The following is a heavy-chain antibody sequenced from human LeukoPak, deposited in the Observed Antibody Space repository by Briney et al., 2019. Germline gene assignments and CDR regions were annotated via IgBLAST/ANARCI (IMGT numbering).Heavy chain of an antibody. CDR2: ISAYNGNT. CDR3: ARDRPLNYIFWGAPFALCFDY. CDR1: GYTFTSYG. J-gene: IGHJ4*02. Sequence: ASVKVSCKASGYTFTSYGISWVRQAPGQGLEWMGWISAYNGNTNYAQKLQGRVTMTTDTSTSTAYMELRSLRSDDTAVYYCARDRPLNYIFWGAPFALCFDYGGKETLATVSS. V-gene: IGHV1-18*01. D-gene: IGHD3-3*01.